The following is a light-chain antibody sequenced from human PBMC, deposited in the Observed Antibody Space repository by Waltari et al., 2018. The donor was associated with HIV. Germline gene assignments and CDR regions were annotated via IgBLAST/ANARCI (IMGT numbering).Light chain of an antibody. CDR1: QTISNNY. CDR2: DAS. CDR3: QQYASSPWT. V-gene: IGKV3D-20*01. J-gene: IGKJ2*02. Sequence: IVLTQAPATLSLSPGESATLSCGASQTISNNYLAWYQQKPGLPPRLVIYDASNRAGGIPDRFGGSGSWTDFTLTINRLEPDDFAVYYCQQYASSPWTFGQGTKLEVK.